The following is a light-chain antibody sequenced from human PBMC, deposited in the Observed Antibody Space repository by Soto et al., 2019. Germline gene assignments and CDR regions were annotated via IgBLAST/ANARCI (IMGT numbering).Light chain of an antibody. CDR3: SSYTSSVTLV. J-gene: IGLJ2*01. CDR1: SSDVGGYNF. CDR2: EVS. V-gene: IGLV2-14*01. Sequence: QSALTQPASVSGSPGQSITISCTGTSSDVGGYNFVSWYQQHPGKAPKLMIYEVSNRPSGVSYRFSGSKSGKTASLTISGLQAEDEADYYCSSYTSSVTLVFGGGTKLTVL.